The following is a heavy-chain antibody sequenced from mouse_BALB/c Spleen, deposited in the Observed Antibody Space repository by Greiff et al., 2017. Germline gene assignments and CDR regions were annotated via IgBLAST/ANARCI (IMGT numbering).Heavy chain of an antibody. CDR1: GYTFTSYW. CDR3: ARSARAGPFDY. V-gene: IGHV1-7*01. D-gene: IGHD3-1*01. CDR2: INPSTGYT. J-gene: IGHJ3*01. Sequence: VQLQQSGAELAKPGASVKMSCKASGYTFTSYWMHWVKQRPGQGLEWIGYINPSTGYTEYNQKFKDKATLTADKSSSTAYMQLSNLTSEDSAVYYCARSARAGPFDYWGQGTLVTVSA.